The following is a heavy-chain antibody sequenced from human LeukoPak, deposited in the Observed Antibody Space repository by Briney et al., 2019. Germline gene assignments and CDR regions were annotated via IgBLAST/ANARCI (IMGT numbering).Heavy chain of an antibody. D-gene: IGHD2-2*01. CDR1: GGSISSYY. CDR2: IYTSGST. Sequence: PSETLSLTCTVSGGSISSYYWSWIRQPPGKGLEWIGYIYTSGSTNYNPSLKSRVTISVDTSKNQFSLKLSSVTAADTAVYYCARLLSGALDIWGQGTMVTVSS. CDR3: ARLLSGALDI. V-gene: IGHV4-4*09. J-gene: IGHJ3*02.